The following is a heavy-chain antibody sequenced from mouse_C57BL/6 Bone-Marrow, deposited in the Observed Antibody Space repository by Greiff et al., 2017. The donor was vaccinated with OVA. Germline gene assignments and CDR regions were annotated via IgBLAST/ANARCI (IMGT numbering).Heavy chain of an antibody. V-gene: IGHV1-55*01. CDR2: IYPGSGST. J-gene: IGHJ1*03. Sequence: VQLQQPGAELVKPGASVKMSCKASGYTFTSYWITWVKQRPGQGLEWIGDIYPGSGSTNYNEKFKSKATLTVDTSSSTAYMQLSSLTSEDSAVYYCARRYYGSSYWYLDVWGTGTTVTVSS. D-gene: IGHD1-1*01. CDR3: ARRYYGSSYWYLDV. CDR1: GYTFTSYW.